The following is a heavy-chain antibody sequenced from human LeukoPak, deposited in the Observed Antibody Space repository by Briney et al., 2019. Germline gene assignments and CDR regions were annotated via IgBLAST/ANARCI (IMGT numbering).Heavy chain of an antibody. Sequence: ASVKVSCKASGYTFTSYGISWVRQAPGQGLEWMGWISAYNGNTNYAQKLQGRVTMTTDTSTSTAYMELRSLRSDDTAVYYCARGPNDCGDYVFQPSDYWGQGTLVTVSS. CDR2: ISAYNGNT. CDR1: GYTFTSYG. D-gene: IGHD4-17*01. V-gene: IGHV1-18*01. CDR3: ARGPNDCGDYVFQPSDY. J-gene: IGHJ4*02.